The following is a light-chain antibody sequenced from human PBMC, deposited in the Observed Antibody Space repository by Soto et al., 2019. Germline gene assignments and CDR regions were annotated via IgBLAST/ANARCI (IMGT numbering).Light chain of an antibody. Sequence: QSVLTQPASVSGSPGQSITISCTGTSSDVGSYNLVSWYQQHPGKAPKLMIYEVSKRPSGVSNRFSGSKSGNTASLTISGLQAEDEADYYCCSYAGSSTLFSGGTKLTVL. V-gene: IGLV2-23*02. CDR3: CSYAGSSTL. J-gene: IGLJ2*01. CDR2: EVS. CDR1: SSDVGSYNL.